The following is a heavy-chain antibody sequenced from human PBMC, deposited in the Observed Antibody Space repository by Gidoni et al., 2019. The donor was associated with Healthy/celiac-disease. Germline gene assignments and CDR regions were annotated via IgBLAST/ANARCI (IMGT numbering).Heavy chain of an antibody. D-gene: IGHD3-22*01. CDR1: GGSFSGYY. CDR3: ARGGYYYDMGI. Sequence: QVQLQQWGAGLLKPSETLSLTCDVYGGSFSGYYWSWIRQPPGKGLEWIGEINHGGSTNYNPSLKSRVTISVDTSKNQFSLKLSSVTAADTAVYYCARGGYYYDMGIWGQGTMVTVSS. V-gene: IGHV4-34*01. J-gene: IGHJ3*02. CDR2: INHGGST.